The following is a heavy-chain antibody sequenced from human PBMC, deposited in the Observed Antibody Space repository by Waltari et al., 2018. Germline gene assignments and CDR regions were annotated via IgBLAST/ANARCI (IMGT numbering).Heavy chain of an antibody. CDR1: GYTFTSYD. J-gene: IGHJ6*02. V-gene: IGHV1-8*01. Sequence: QVQLVQSGAEVKKPGASVKVSCKASGYTFTSYDIHWVRQAPGQGLEWMGWMNPNSGNTGYAQKFQGRVTMTRNTSISTAYMELSSLRSEDTAVYYCARVEVGRYYYYGMDVWGQGTTVTVSS. CDR2: MNPNSGNT. CDR3: ARVEVGRYYYYGMDV.